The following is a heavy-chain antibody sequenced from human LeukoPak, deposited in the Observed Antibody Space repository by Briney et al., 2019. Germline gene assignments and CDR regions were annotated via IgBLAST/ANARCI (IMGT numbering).Heavy chain of an antibody. V-gene: IGHV3-43*02. CDR2: ISGDGVST. CDR1: GFTFDDYA. CDR3: ARDNRGKDY. D-gene: IGHD3-10*01. J-gene: IGHJ4*02. Sequence: GGSLRLSCAASGFTFDDYAMHWVRQAPGKGLEWVSLISGDGVSTYYADSVKGRFTISRDNAKNSLHLQMNSLRADDTAFYFCARDNRGKDYWGQGTLVTVSS.